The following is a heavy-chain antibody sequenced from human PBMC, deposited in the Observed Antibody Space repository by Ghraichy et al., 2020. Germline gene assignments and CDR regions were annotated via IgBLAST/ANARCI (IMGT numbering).Heavy chain of an antibody. V-gene: IGHV4-34*01. Sequence: ETLSLTCAVYGGSFSGYHWNWIRQPPGKGLEWIGEMNQSGSTNYNPSLKSRVTISVDMSKNQFSLKLSSVTAADTAVYYCARAPPATYDTSGYYPYVFYGMDVWGQGTTLTVSS. CDR2: MNQSGST. CDR1: GGSFSGYH. J-gene: IGHJ6*02. D-gene: IGHD3-22*01. CDR3: ARAPPATYDTSGYYPYVFYGMDV.